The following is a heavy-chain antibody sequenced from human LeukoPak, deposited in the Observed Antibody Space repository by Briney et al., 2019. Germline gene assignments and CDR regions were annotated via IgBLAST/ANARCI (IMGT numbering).Heavy chain of an antibody. D-gene: IGHD3-10*01. V-gene: IGHV3-23*01. CDR2: IRSSGGNT. CDR1: GFNFSGHA. Sequence: GGSLRLSCAASGFNFSGHAMGWVRQAPGKGVEWVSSIRSSGGNTYYADSVKGRFTISRDNSKNTLYLQVNSLRVEDTALYYCAKGVGSGTYLTDYYFDYWGQGTLVTVSS. CDR3: AKGVGSGTYLTDYYFDY. J-gene: IGHJ4*02.